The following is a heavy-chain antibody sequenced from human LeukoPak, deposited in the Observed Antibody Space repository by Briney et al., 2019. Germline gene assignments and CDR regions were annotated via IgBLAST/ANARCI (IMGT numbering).Heavy chain of an antibody. J-gene: IGHJ4*02. CDR2: ISGSGGST. Sequence: GGSLRLSCAASGISFSAHGMHWVRQAPGKGLEWVSAISGSGGSTYYADSVKGRFTISRDNSKNTLYLQMNSLRAEDTAVYYCAKLGGYSGYGDVDYWGQGTLVTVSS. V-gene: IGHV3-23*01. CDR1: GISFSAHG. D-gene: IGHD5-12*01. CDR3: AKLGGYSGYGDVDY.